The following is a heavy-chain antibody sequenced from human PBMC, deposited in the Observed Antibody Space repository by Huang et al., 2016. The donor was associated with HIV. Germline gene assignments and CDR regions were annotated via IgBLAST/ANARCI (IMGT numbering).Heavy chain of an antibody. CDR1: GFRFSRYA. J-gene: IGHJ4*02. D-gene: IGHD2-21*01. CDR2: ISYDGNNR. CDR3: ARGAGGGAYYFDY. V-gene: IGHV3-30-3*01. Sequence: QVQLVESGGGVVQPGRSLRLSCAASGFRFSRYAMHWVAVISYDGNNRYYADSVKGRFTISRDNSKNTLYLQMNSLRAEDTTMYYCARGAGGGAYYFDYWGQGTLVTVSS.